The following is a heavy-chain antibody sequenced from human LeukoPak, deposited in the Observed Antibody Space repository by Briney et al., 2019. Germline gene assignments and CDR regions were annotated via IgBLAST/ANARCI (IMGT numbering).Heavy chain of an antibody. Sequence: ASQTLSLTCTVSGGSISSGSYYWSWIRQPAGKGLEWIGRIYTSGSTNYNPSLKSRVTTSVDTSKNQFSLKLSSVTAADTAVYYCARDNWNPKNFDLWGRGTLVTVSS. CDR1: GGSISSGSYY. V-gene: IGHV4-61*02. D-gene: IGHD1-20*01. CDR2: IYTSGST. CDR3: ARDNWNPKNFDL. J-gene: IGHJ2*01.